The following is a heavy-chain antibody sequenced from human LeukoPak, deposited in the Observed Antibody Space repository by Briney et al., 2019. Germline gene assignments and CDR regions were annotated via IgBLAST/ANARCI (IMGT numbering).Heavy chain of an antibody. CDR3: ARGANWFDP. CDR1: GGSISRSYYY. Sequence: SETLSLTCTVSGGSISRSYYYWGWIRQPPGKGLEWIGRIYTSGSTNYNPSLKSRVTMSVDTSKNQFSLKLSSVTAADTAVYYCARGANWFDPWGQGTLVTVSS. CDR2: IYTSGST. V-gene: IGHV4-61*05. J-gene: IGHJ5*02.